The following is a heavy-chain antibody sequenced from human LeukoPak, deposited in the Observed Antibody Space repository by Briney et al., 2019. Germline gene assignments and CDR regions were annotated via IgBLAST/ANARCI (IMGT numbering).Heavy chain of an antibody. CDR1: GYTFTGYY. D-gene: IGHD3-22*01. CDR3: ARDLGYYDRLDQFDC. Sequence: GASVKVSCKASGYTFTGYYIHWARQAPGQGLEWMGWINPNSGGTNSAQQFQGRVTLTRDTSISTAYMELSRLRSDDTAVYYCARDLGYYDRLDQFDCWGQGTLVTVFS. J-gene: IGHJ4*02. CDR2: INPNSGGT. V-gene: IGHV1-2*02.